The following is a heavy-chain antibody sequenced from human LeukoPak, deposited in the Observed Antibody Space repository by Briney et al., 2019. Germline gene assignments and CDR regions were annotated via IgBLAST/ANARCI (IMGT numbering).Heavy chain of an antibody. D-gene: IGHD3-22*01. CDR2: ISYDGSNK. CDR3: ANLPNYYDSSGTYYFDY. CDR1: GFTFSSYG. V-gene: IGHV3-30*18. J-gene: IGHJ4*02. Sequence: GRSLRLSCAASGFTFSSYGMHWVRQAPGKGLEWVAVISYDGSNKYYADSVKGRFTISRDDSKNTLYLQMNSLRAEDTAVYYCANLPNYYDSSGTYYFDYWGQGTLVTVSS.